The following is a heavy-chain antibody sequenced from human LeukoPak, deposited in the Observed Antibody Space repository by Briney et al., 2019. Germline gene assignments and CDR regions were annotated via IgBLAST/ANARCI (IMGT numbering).Heavy chain of an antibody. CDR2: ISSNGGST. V-gene: IGHV3-64D*06. J-gene: IGHJ3*02. CDR3: VKALLGIAAAWGAFDI. CDR1: GFTFSSYA. D-gene: IGHD6-13*01. Sequence: GGSLILSCSASGFTFSSYAMHWVRQAPGKGLEYVSAISSNGGSTYYADSVKGRFTISRDNSKNTLYLQMSSLRAEDTAVYYCVKALLGIAAAWGAFDIWGQGTMVTVSS.